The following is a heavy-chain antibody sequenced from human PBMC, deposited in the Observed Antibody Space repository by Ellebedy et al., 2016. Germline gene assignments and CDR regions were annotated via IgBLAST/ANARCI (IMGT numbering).Heavy chain of an antibody. Sequence: GSLRLSXTVSGGSISSSSYYWGWIRQPPGKGLEWIGSIYYSGSTYYNPSLKSRVTISVDTSKNQFSLKLSSVTAADTAVYYCALVGGDPYYFDYWGQGTLVTVSS. J-gene: IGHJ4*02. V-gene: IGHV4-39*07. CDR2: IYYSGST. CDR3: ALVGGDPYYFDY. D-gene: IGHD1-26*01. CDR1: GGSISSSSYY.